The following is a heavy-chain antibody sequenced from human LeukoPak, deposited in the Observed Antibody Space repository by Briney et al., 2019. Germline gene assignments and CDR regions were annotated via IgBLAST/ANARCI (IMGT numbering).Heavy chain of an antibody. J-gene: IGHJ4*02. D-gene: IGHD3-10*01. CDR1: GFAFNTYA. Sequence: GRSLRLSCAASGFAFNTYAMHWVRQAPGQGLEWVALIWHDGSHKFYSNSVRGQFTISRDNSKNTVSLQMNNLRPEDTAVYYCARETFGSGSYPGFWGQGTLVTVSS. V-gene: IGHV3-33*01. CDR3: ARETFGSGSYPGF. CDR2: IWHDGSHK.